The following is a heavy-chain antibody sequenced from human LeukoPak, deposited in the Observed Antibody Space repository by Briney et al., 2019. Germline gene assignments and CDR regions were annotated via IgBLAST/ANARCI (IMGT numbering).Heavy chain of an antibody. CDR1: GFTFNNYN. V-gene: IGHV3-21*01. J-gene: IGHJ4*02. CDR3: ARELRRDKY. CDR2: ISSSSSYI. D-gene: IGHD2-21*02. Sequence: GGSLRLSCAASGFTFNNYNINWVRQAPGKGLEWVSSISSSSSYIYYADSVKGRFTISRDNAKNSLYLQMNSLRAEDTAVYYCARELRRDKYWGQGTLVTVSS.